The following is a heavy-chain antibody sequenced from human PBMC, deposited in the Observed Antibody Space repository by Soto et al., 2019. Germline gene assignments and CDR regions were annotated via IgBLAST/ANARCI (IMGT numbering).Heavy chain of an antibody. Sequence: GGSLRLSCVASGFTFSNFAMHWVRQAPGKGLEWVAVISYDGGNKYYADSVRGRFTISRDDSKKTLYLQMDSLRPEDTAVYYCARGRKVTTDITFDYWGQGTQVTVSS. J-gene: IGHJ4*02. D-gene: IGHD4-17*01. CDR1: GFTFSNFA. CDR2: ISYDGGNK. CDR3: ARGRKVTTDITFDY. V-gene: IGHV3-30-3*01.